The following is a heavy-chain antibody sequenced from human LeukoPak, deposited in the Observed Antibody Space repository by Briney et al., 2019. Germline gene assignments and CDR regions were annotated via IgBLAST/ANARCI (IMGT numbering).Heavy chain of an antibody. Sequence: GGSLRLSCAASGYSFSTFGISWVRQAPGQGPEWMGWIGTYNGLTNYAKKFQGRVTMTTDISTTTAYLELKSLKSDDTAVYFCARDDFGDNGGVPFDHWGQGTLVTVSS. CDR3: ARDDFGDNGGVPFDH. CDR1: GYSFSTFG. J-gene: IGHJ4*02. D-gene: IGHD4-17*01. V-gene: IGHV1-18*01. CDR2: IGTYNGLT.